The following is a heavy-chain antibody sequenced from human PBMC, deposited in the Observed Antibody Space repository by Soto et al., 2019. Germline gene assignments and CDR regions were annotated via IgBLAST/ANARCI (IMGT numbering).Heavy chain of an antibody. J-gene: IGHJ6*02. CDR3: ASAGGAGSGGSCTYKYFDGMDV. Sequence: EVQLVESGGGLVQRGGSLRVSCAASGFTFSRFWMHWVRQAPGMGLVWVSRINSDGSSTNYADSVKGRFTISRDNAKNTLYMQMNSMRVEDKAVYYCASAGGAGSGGSCTYKYFDGMDVWGQGTTVTVSS. CDR2: INSDGSST. V-gene: IGHV3-74*01. D-gene: IGHD2-15*01. CDR1: GFTFSRFW.